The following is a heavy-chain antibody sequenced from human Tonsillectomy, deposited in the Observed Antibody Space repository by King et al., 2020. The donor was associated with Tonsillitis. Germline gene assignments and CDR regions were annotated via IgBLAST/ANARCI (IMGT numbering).Heavy chain of an antibody. CDR2: IYHSGST. D-gene: IGHD1-26*01. CDR1: GGSISSGGYS. Sequence: LQLQESGSGLVKPSQTLSLTCAVSGGSISSGGYSWSWIRQPPGKGLEWIGYIYHSGSTYYNPSLKSRVTISVDRSKNQFSLKLSSVTAADTAVYYCARGRYSGIYYPFDYWGQGTLVTVSS. CDR3: ARGRYSGIYYPFDY. J-gene: IGHJ4*02. V-gene: IGHV4-30-2*01.